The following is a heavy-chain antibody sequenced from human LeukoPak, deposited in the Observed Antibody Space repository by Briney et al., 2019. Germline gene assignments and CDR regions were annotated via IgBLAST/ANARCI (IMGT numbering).Heavy chain of an antibody. CDR2: IYYSGST. CDR3: ASPYYYDSSGYQFDY. Sequence: SETLSLTCTVSGGSISSYYWSWIRQPPGKGLEWIGYIYYSGSTNYNPSLKSRVTISVDTSKNQFSLKLSSVTAADTAVYYCASPYYYDSSGYQFDYWGQGTLVTVSS. CDR1: GGSISSYY. D-gene: IGHD3-22*01. V-gene: IGHV4-59*08. J-gene: IGHJ4*02.